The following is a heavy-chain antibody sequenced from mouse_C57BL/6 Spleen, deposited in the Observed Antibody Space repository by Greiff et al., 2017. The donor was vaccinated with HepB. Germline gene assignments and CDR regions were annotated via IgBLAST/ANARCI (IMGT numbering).Heavy chain of an antibody. CDR2: INTRNGGT. J-gene: IGHJ4*01. CDR3: SRGGVTTEVAYYYSIDY. V-gene: IGHV1-53*01. CDR1: GYTFTSYW. Sequence: QVQLKQPGTELVKPGASVKLSCKASGYTFTSYWMHWVKQRPGQGLEWIGNINTRNGGTNYNEKFKSKATLTVDKSSSTAYMQLSSLTSEDSAVYYCSRGGVTTEVAYYYSIDYWGQGTSVTVSS. D-gene: IGHD1-1*01.